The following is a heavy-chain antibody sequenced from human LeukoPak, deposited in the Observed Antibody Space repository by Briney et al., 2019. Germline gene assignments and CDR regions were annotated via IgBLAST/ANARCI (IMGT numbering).Heavy chain of an antibody. V-gene: IGHV3-9*01. CDR1: GFTFDDYA. D-gene: IGHD6-19*01. J-gene: IGHJ4*02. Sequence: GGSLRLSCAASGFTFDDYAMHWVRQAPGKGLEWVSGISWNSGSIGYADSVKGRFTISRGNAKNSLYLQMNSLRAEDTALYYCAKGVYSSGNLDYWGQGTLVTVSS. CDR2: ISWNSGSI. CDR3: AKGVYSSGNLDY.